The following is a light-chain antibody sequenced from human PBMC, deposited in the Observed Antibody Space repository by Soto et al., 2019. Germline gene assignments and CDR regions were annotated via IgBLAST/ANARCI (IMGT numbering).Light chain of an antibody. CDR2: DAS. Sequence: EIVLTQSPATLSLSPGERATLSCRASQSVSSYLAWYQQKPGQAPRLLIYDASNRATGIPARFSGGGSGTDFTLTISSLEPEDFAVYYCQQRSNWPLGFGQGTKLEIK. V-gene: IGKV3-11*01. CDR1: QSVSSY. J-gene: IGKJ2*03. CDR3: QQRSNWPLG.